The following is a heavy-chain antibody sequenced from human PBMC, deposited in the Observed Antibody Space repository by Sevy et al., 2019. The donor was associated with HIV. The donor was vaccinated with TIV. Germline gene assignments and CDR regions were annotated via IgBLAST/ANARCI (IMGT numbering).Heavy chain of an antibody. Sequence: GTLRLSCGASGFIFSNAWMSWVRQAPGKGLEWVGRIKSKADGGTPDYAAPVKGTFTISRDDSINTLYLQMNSLRTDDTAVYYCGYSEYGYYYDYWGQGTLVTVSS. V-gene: IGHV3-15*01. CDR2: IKSKADGGTP. CDR1: GFIFSNAW. D-gene: IGHD1-26*01. J-gene: IGHJ4*02. CDR3: GYSEYGYYYDY.